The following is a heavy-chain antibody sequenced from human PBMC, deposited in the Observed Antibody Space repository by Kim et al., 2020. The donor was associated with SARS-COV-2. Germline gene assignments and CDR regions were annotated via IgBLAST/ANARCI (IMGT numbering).Heavy chain of an antibody. CDR2: IYYSGST. CDR1: GGSISSYY. D-gene: IGHD3-22*01. J-gene: IGHJ4*02. Sequence: SETLSLTCTVSGGSISSYYWSWIRQPPGKGLEWIGYIYYSGSTNYNPSLKSRVTISVDTSKNQFSLKLSSVTAADTAVYYCARHLGSFYDSSGYYPFDYWGQGTLVTVSS. CDR3: ARHLGSFYDSSGYYPFDY. V-gene: IGHV4-59*01.